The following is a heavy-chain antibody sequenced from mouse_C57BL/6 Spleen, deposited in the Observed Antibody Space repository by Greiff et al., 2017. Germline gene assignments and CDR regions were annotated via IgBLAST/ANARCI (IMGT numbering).Heavy chain of an antibody. D-gene: IGHD2-1*01. J-gene: IGHJ1*03. CDR1: GYSFTGYY. CDR2: INPSTGGT. CDR3: ARSPYGNYALDV. Sequence: VQLQQSGPELVKPGASVKISCKASGYSFTGYYMNWVKQSPEKSLEWIGEINPSTGGTTYNQKFKAKATLTVDKSSSTAYMQLKSLTSEDSAVYYCARSPYGNYALDVWGTGTTVTVSS. V-gene: IGHV1-42*01.